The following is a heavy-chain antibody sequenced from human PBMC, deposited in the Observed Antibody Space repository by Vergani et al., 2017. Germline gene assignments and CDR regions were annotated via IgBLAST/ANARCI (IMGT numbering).Heavy chain of an antibody. J-gene: IGHJ4*02. CDR3: AKDAGSFFGESPIDY. D-gene: IGHD3-10*01. V-gene: IGHV3-9*03. CDR1: EFTFSNYA. Sequence: EVQLLESGGGLVQPGGSLRLTCAASEFTFSNYAMNWVRQAPGKGLEWVSGISWNSGSIGYADSVKGRFTISRDNAKNSLYLQMNSLRAEDMALYYCAKDAGSFFGESPIDYWGQGTLVTVSS. CDR2: ISWNSGSI.